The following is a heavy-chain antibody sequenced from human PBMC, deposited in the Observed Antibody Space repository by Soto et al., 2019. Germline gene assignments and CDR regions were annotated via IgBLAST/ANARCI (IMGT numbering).Heavy chain of an antibody. CDR3: ARLRTAAGTIYYYGMDV. V-gene: IGHV5-10-1*01. CDR2: IDPSDSYT. CDR1: GYSFTSYW. J-gene: IGHJ6*02. Sequence: PGESLKISCKCSGYSFTSYWIGWVRQMPGKGLEWMGRIDPSDSYTNYSPSFQGHVTISADKSISTAYLQWSSLKASDTAMYYCARLRTAAGTIYYYGMDVWGQGTTVTVSS. D-gene: IGHD6-13*01.